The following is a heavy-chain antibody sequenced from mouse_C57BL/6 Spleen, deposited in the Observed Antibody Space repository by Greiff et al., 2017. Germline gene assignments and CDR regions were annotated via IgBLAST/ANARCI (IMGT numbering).Heavy chain of an antibody. V-gene: IGHV1-80*01. D-gene: IGHD1-1*01. CDR2: IYPGDGDT. CDR1: GYAFSRYW. J-gene: IGHJ2*01. Sequence: QVHVKQSGAELVKPGASVKISCKASGYAFSRYWMNWVKQRPGKGLEWIGQIYPGDGDTNYNGKFKGKATLTADKSSSTAYMQLSSLTSEDSAVYFGAREEYYGSSYYFDYWGQGTTLTVSS. CDR3: AREEYYGSSYYFDY.